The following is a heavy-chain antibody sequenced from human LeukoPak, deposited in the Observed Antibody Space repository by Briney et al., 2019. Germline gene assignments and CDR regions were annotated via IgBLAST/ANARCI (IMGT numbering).Heavy chain of an antibody. CDR3: ARGSPECGYSSGWCFDY. J-gene: IGHJ4*02. V-gene: IGHV1-18*04. CDR2: ISAYNGNT. D-gene: IGHD6-19*01. Sequence: ASVKVSCKASGYTFTSYGISWVRQAPGHGLEWMVWISAYNGNTNYAQKLQGRATMTTDPSTSTAYIELRSLRSDGTAVYYCARGSPECGYSSGWCFDYWGQGTLATVSS. CDR1: GYTFTSYG.